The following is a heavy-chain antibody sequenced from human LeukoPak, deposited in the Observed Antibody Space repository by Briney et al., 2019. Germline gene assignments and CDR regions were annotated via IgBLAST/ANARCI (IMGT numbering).Heavy chain of an antibody. J-gene: IGHJ4*02. CDR2: ISYDGSNK. CDR1: GFTFSSYA. Sequence: GGSLRLSCAASGFTFSSYAMHWVRQAPGKGLEWVAVISYDGSNKYYADSVKGRFTISRDNSKNTLYLQMNSLRAEDTAVYYCARVSGRYFDWLSPLDYWGQGTPVTVSS. CDR3: ARVSGRYFDWLSPLDY. V-gene: IGHV3-30-3*01. D-gene: IGHD3-9*01.